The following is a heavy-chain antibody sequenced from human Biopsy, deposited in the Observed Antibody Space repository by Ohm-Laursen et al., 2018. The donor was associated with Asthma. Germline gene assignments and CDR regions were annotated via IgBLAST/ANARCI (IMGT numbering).Heavy chain of an antibody. V-gene: IGHV1-69*01. D-gene: IGHD6-19*01. J-gene: IGHJ6*02. CDR1: GGTFSNFA. CDR2: IMTVFGTT. Sequence: SSVKVSCKAPGGTFSNFAISWVRQAPGQGLEWLGGIMTVFGTTNYAPKFQGRVTITADESTSTAYMEVTSLRSEDTAIYYCARCQVGYSSGWSLLLKKIYYSGMDVWGQGTAVAVSS. CDR3: ARCQVGYSSGWSLLLKKIYYSGMDV.